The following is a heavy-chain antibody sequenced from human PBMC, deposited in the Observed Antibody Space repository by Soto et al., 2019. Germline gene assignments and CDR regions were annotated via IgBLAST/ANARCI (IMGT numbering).Heavy chain of an antibody. J-gene: IGHJ4*02. CDR2: IKPDGSDQ. V-gene: IGHV3-7*01. D-gene: IGHD3-10*01. Sequence: QAPGKGLEWVANIKPDGSDQYYVDSVKGRFTISRDNARNSLYLQMNSLRGDDTAVYYCTRAGGSYYFDFWGQGTLVTVSS. CDR3: TRAGGSYYFDF.